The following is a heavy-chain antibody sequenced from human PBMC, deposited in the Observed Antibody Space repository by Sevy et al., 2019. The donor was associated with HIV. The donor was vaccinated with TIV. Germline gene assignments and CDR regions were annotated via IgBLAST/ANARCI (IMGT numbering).Heavy chain of an antibody. J-gene: IGHJ4*01. CDR2: IIAVFGTT. CDR1: GGIFRSNA. V-gene: IGHV1-69*13. CDR3: ARDKYYYISGSFDY. D-gene: IGHD3-10*01. Sequence: ASVKVSCKASGGIFRSNAISWVRQAPGQGLEWMGGIIAVFGTTNYAQKFQGRVTVTADESRSTAYMELSSLRSEDTAVYYCARDKYYYISGSFDYRGQGTQVTVSS.